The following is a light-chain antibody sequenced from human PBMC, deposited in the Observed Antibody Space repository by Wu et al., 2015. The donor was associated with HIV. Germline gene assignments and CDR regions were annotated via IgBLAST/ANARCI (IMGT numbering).Light chain of an antibody. CDR2: HAS. Sequence: AIQLTQSPSSLSASVGDRVTITCRASQGITSSLAWYQQKPGKAPKLLIYHASTLASGVPSRFSGSGSGTDFTLTISNLEPEDFATYYCQKYNTAPWTFGQGTKVEMK. J-gene: IGKJ1*01. V-gene: IGKV1-13*02. CDR1: QGITSS. CDR3: QKYNTAPWT.